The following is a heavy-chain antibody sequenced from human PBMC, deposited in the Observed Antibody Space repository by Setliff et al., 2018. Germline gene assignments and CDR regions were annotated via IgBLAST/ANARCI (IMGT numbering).Heavy chain of an antibody. CDR2: IITNTGKT. CDR1: GYTFSTYG. V-gene: IGHV1-18*01. Sequence: ASVKVSCKASGYTFSTYGLHWVRQAPGQGPEWMGMIITNTGKTSYAQKFQGKVTMTTDTSTGTGYMELRSLRSDDTAVYFCARFGGSCSSSSCYASDLWGQGTMVTVS. D-gene: IGHD2-2*01. CDR3: ARFGGSCSSSSCYASDL. J-gene: IGHJ3*01.